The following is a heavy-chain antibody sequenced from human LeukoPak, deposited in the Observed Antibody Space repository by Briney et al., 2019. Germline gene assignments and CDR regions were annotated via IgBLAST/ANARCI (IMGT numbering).Heavy chain of an antibody. Sequence: GASVKVSCKASGGTFSSYAISWVRQAPGQGLEWMGGIIPIFGTANYAQKFQGRVTITADESTSTAYMELSSLRSEDTAVYYCARSVYSYGRGYYYYYYMDVWGKGTTVTISS. CDR3: ARSVYSYGRGYYYYYYMDV. V-gene: IGHV1-69*13. J-gene: IGHJ6*03. D-gene: IGHD5-18*01. CDR1: GGTFSSYA. CDR2: IIPIFGTA.